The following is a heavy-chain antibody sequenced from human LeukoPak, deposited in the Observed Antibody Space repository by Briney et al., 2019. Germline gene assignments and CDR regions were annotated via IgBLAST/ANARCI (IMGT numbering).Heavy chain of an antibody. D-gene: IGHD6-13*01. V-gene: IGHV1-69*05. Sequence: SVKVSCKASGYTFTSYGISWVRQAPGQGLEWMGRIIPIFGTANYAQKFQGRVTITTDESTSTAYMELSSLRSEDTAVYYCASLSSSWYYWGQGTLVTVSS. CDR2: IIPIFGTA. CDR1: GYTFTSYG. CDR3: ASLSSSWYY. J-gene: IGHJ4*02.